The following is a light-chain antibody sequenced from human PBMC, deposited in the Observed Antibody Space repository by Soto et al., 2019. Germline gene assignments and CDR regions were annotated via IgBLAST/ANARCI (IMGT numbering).Light chain of an antibody. Sequence: QYGLAQPASLSGSPGQSITISCTGASGYVGTYSLVSWYQQHPGKAPKVVIYEGHKRPSGVPDRFSGSTSVNTASLTISGLQTDDEADYYCCLYVGATTYVFGTGTKVTVL. V-gene: IGLV2-23*01. J-gene: IGLJ1*01. CDR1: SGYVGTYSL. CDR2: EGH. CDR3: CLYVGATTYV.